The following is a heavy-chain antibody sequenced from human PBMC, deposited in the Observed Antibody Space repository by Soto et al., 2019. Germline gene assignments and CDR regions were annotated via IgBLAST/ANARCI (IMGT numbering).Heavy chain of an antibody. CDR2: IYWDDDK. CDR1: GFSLSTSGEG. CDR3: AQDQYDYDFWSGYSNWFDP. D-gene: IGHD3-3*01. V-gene: IGHV2-5*02. Sequence: SGPTSEPTQTLTLTCTFSGFSLSTSGEGVGWIHQPPGKALEWLALIYWDDDKRYSPSLKSRLTITKDTSKNQVVLTMTNMDPVDTATYYCAQDQYDYDFWSGYSNWFDPWGQGTLVTVSS. J-gene: IGHJ5*02.